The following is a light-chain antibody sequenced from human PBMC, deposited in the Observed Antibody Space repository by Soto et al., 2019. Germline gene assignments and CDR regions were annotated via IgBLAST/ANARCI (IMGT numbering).Light chain of an antibody. J-gene: IGLJ1*01. CDR3: NSYTNTSTYV. CDR2: EVS. CDR1: STDIGSYNY. V-gene: IGLV2-14*01. Sequence: QSALTQPASVSGSPGQSITISCTGTSTDIGSYNYVSWYQQHPGKAPKLMIYEVSNRPSGVSNRFSGSKSGNTASLTISGLQAEDEADYYCNSYTNTSTYVFGNGTKAPS.